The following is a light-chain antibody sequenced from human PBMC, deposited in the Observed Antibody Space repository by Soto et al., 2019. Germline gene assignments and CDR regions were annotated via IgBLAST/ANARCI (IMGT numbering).Light chain of an antibody. CDR2: DAS. V-gene: IGKV3-11*01. Sequence: EIVLTQSPATLSLSPGERATLSCRASQSVSSYLAWYQQTPGQAPRLLIYDASNRATGIPARFSGSGSGTDFTLTISSLEPEYFAVYYCQQRSSWLWTFGQGTKVDIK. CDR1: QSVSSY. CDR3: QQRSSWLWT. J-gene: IGKJ1*01.